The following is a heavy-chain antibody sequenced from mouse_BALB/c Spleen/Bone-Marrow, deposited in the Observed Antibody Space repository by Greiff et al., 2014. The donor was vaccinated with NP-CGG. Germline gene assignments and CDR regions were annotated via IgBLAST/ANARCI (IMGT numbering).Heavy chain of an antibody. CDR2: IYPGDGDT. V-gene: IGHV1-87*01. CDR3: ARSEATMILAY. CDR1: GYTFTSYW. D-gene: IGHD2-4*01. J-gene: IGHJ3*01. Sequence: LEESGAELARPGASVKLSCKASGYTFTSYWMQWVKQRPGQGLEWIWAIYPGDGDTRYTQKFKGKATLTADKSSSTAYMQLSSLASEDSAVYYCARSEATMILAYWGQGTLVTVSA.